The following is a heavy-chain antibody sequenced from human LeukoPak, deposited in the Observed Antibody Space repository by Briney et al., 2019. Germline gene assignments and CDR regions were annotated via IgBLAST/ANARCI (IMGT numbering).Heavy chain of an antibody. J-gene: IGHJ4*02. CDR2: IYHSGST. CDR3: ASTNGYSYGSLYDY. Sequence: SETLSLTCAVSGYSISSDYYWGWIRQPPGKGLEWIGSIYHSGSTYYNPSLKSRVTISVDTSKNQFSLKLSSVTAADTAVYYCASTNGYSYGSLYDYWGQGTLVTVSS. V-gene: IGHV4-38-2*01. D-gene: IGHD5-18*01. CDR1: GYSISSDYY.